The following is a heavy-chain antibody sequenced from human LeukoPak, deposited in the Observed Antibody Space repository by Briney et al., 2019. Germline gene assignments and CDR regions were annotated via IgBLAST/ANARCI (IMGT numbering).Heavy chain of an antibody. V-gene: IGHV2-5*01. CDR2: INNNDDK. D-gene: IGHD3-9*01. Sequence: ESGPTLVKPTQTLTLTCTFSGFSLSTTKMGVGWIRRPPGKALEWLALINNNDDKRYSPSLKSRLTITKDTPKNQVVLTMTNMDPGYTPTYYCAHSGLYYDIYHYWGQGILVTVSS. CDR1: GFSLSTTKMG. J-gene: IGHJ4*02. CDR3: AHSGLYYDIYHY.